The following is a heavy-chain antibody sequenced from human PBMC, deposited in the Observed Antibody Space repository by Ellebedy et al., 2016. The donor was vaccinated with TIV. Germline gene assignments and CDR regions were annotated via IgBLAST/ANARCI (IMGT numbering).Heavy chain of an antibody. CDR2: ISFTGST. D-gene: IGHD3-9*01. J-gene: IGHJ6*02. Sequence: SETLSLXXSVSGDTFSRYFWSWIRQSPGKGLEYLGYISFTGSTNYNPSLKSRVTISVDTSKSQFSLRLSAVTAADTAVYYCARSRDWFYGMDVWGQGTTVTVSS. V-gene: IGHV4-59*13. CDR3: ARSRDWFYGMDV. CDR1: GDTFSRYF.